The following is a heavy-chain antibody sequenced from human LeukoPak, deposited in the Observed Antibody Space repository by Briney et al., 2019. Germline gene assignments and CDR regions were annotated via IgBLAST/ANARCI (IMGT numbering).Heavy chain of an antibody. J-gene: IGHJ5*02. D-gene: IGHD3-10*01. V-gene: IGHV4-4*07. Sequence: PSETLSLTCTVSGGSISSYYWSWIRQPAGKGLEWIGRIYTSGSTNYNPSLKSRVAISVDTSKNQFSLKLSSVTAADTAVYYCARGIWFGELLGNWFDPWGQGTLVTVSS. CDR3: ARGIWFGELLGNWFDP. CDR1: GGSISSYY. CDR2: IYTSGST.